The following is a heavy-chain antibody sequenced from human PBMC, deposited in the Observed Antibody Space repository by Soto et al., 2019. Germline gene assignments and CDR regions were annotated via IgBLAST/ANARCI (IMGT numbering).Heavy chain of an antibody. CDR2: IYHSGST. CDR1: GGSISSGGYS. Sequence: SETLSLTCAVSGGSISSGGYSWSWIRQPPGKGLEWIGYIYHSGSTYYNPSLKSRVTISVDRSKNQFSLKLSSVTAADTAVYYCARVGAAADTEASDYWGQGTLVTVSS. V-gene: IGHV4-30-2*01. J-gene: IGHJ4*02. D-gene: IGHD6-13*01. CDR3: ARVGAAADTEASDY.